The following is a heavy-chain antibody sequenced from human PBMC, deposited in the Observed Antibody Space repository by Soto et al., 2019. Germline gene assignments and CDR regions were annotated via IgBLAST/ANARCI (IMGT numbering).Heavy chain of an antibody. CDR2: IYYSGST. Sequence: PSETLSLTCAVSGFSISSAYYWGWVRQPPGKGLEWIGSIYYSGSTHYNPSLKSRVTISRDRSKNQFSLKLSSVTAADTAVYYCAQTAGGGFCSSSTCSLLNWFDPWGQGILVTVSS. D-gene: IGHD2-2*01. CDR1: GFSISSAYY. J-gene: IGHJ5*02. CDR3: AQTAGGGFCSSSTCSLLNWFDP. V-gene: IGHV4-38-2*01.